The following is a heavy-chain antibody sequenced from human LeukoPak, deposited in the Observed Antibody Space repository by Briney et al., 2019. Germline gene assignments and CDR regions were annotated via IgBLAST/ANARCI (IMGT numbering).Heavy chain of an antibody. V-gene: IGHV4-4*07. Sequence: SETLSLTCTVSGGSISSYSWSWIRQPAGEGLEWIGRIFTSGSTNYNPSLKSRVTMSVDTSKNQFSLKLSSVTAADTAVYYCAREWDVGFDPWGQGTLVTVSS. CDR1: GGSISSYS. CDR3: AREWDVGFDP. CDR2: IFTSGST. J-gene: IGHJ5*02. D-gene: IGHD1-26*01.